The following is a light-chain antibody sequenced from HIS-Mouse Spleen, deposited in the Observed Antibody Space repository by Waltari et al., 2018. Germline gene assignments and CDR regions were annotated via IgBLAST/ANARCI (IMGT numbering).Light chain of an antibody. Sequence: QSALTQPASVSGSPGQSITISCPGTSSDVGSYNLVSWYHQHPGKAPKPMIYEGSKRPSGVSNRFSGSKSGNTASLTISGLQAEDEADYYCCSYAGSSTFVVVFGGGTKLTVL. J-gene: IGLJ2*01. CDR2: EGS. V-gene: IGLV2-23*03. CDR3: CSYAGSSTFVVV. CDR1: SSDVGSYNL.